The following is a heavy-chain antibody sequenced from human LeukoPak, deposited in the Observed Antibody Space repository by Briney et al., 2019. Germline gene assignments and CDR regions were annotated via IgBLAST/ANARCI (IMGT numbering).Heavy chain of an antibody. CDR3: VKGSGITGRHGCYYYLDV. J-gene: IGHJ6*03. V-gene: IGHV3-66*01. CDR2: IYTRGGT. CDR1: GFTVSGTY. D-gene: IGHD3-10*01. Sequence: GGSLRLSCAASGFTVSGTYMAWVRQAPGKGLDWVSVIYTRGGTYDAASVKGRFTISRDTSKNTLDLQMNSLRLEDTAVYYCVKGSGITGRHGCYYYLDVWGNGTTVTVSS.